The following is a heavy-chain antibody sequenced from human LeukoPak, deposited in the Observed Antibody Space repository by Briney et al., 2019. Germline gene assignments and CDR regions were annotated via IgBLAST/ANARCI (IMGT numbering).Heavy chain of an antibody. V-gene: IGHV4-34*01. Sequence: KPSETLSLTCAVYGGSFSGYYWSWIRQPPGKGLEWIGEINHSGSTNYNPSLKSRVTISVDTSKNQFSLKLSSVTAADTAVYYCARGPRGYSCGYLSGAFDIWGQGTMVTVSS. CDR2: INHSGST. CDR3: ARGPRGYSCGYLSGAFDI. CDR1: GGSFSGYY. D-gene: IGHD5-18*01. J-gene: IGHJ3*02.